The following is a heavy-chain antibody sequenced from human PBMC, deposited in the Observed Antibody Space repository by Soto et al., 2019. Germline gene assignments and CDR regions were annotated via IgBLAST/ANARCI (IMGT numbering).Heavy chain of an antibody. CDR1: GDSFRNFD. CDR2: MRADSGDT. Sequence: QVQLAQPGAEVRKPGASVKVSCKASGDSFRNFDFNWVRQPSGQGLEWIGWMRADSGDTGHAQKFQGRVTMTRDTSMSTAYMELSSLRVEDTAVYYCARYIFGQGFKAWGQGTLVFVSS. J-gene: IGHJ5*02. V-gene: IGHV1-8*01. D-gene: IGHD3-3*02. CDR3: ARYIFGQGFKA.